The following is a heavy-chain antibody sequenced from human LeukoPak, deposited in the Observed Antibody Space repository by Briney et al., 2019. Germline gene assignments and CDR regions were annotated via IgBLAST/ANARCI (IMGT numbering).Heavy chain of an antibody. CDR1: GFTFSDYS. V-gene: IGHV3-11*04. CDR2: ISSSDGTI. CDR3: ARGGRDDSSGPFDY. Sequence: GGSLRLSCAASGFTFSDYSMMWIRQAPGKGLEWVSYISSSDGTIYYADSVKGRFTISRDNARNSLFLQMNSLRAEDTADYYCARGGRDDSSGPFDYWGQGTLVTVSS. J-gene: IGHJ4*02. D-gene: IGHD3-22*01.